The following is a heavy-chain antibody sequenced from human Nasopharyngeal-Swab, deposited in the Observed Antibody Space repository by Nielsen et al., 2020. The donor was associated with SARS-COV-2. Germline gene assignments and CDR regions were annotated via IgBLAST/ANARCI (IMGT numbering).Heavy chain of an antibody. D-gene: IGHD6-19*01. J-gene: IGHJ3*02. Sequence: ASVKVSCKASGYTFTSYYMHWVRQAPGQGLEWMGIINPSGGSTSYAQKFQGRVTMTRDTSTSTVYMELSSLRSEDTAVYYCATFLGIAVAGDAFDIWGQGTMVTVS. CDR2: INPSGGST. V-gene: IGHV1-46*01. CDR1: GYTFTSYY. CDR3: ATFLGIAVAGDAFDI.